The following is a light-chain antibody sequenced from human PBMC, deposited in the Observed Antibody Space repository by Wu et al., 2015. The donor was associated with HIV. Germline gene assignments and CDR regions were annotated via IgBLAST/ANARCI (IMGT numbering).Light chain of an antibody. CDR2: GAS. J-gene: IGKJ2*03. Sequence: EIVMTQSPAILSVSPGERATLSCRASQSVRSQLAWYQQKPGQAPRLLIYGASTRATGVPARFSGGGFGTEFTLTISRLEPEDFAVYYCQQYGSSPYSFGQGTKLEIK. V-gene: IGKV3-15*01. CDR1: QSVRSQ. CDR3: QQYGSSPYS.